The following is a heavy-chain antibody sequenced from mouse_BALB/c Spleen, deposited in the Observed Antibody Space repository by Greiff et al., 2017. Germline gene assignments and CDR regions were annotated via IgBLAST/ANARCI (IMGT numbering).Heavy chain of an antibody. Sequence: EVQGVESGGGLVQPGGSMKLSCVASGFTFSNYWMNWVRQSPEKGLEWVAEIRLKSNNYATHYAESVKGRFTISRDDSKSSVYLQMNNLRAEDTGIYYCTRDYGSSYSFAYWGQGTLVTVSA. CDR1: GFTFSNYW. CDR2: IRLKSNNYAT. D-gene: IGHD1-1*01. V-gene: IGHV6-6*02. CDR3: TRDYGSSYSFAY. J-gene: IGHJ3*01.